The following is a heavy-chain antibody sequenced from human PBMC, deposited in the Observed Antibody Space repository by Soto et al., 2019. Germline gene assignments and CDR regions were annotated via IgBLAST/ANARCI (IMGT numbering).Heavy chain of an antibody. CDR2: ISGSGGST. V-gene: IGHV3-23*01. D-gene: IGHD1-7*01. CDR3: AKGNSWSPALVLDI. Sequence: SLRLSCAASGFTFSSYAMNWVRQAPGKGLEWVSAISGSGGSTYYADSVKGRFTISRDSSKNTLYLQMNSLRAEDTAVYYCAKGNSWSPALVLDIWGQGTMVTVSS. J-gene: IGHJ3*02. CDR1: GFTFSSYA.